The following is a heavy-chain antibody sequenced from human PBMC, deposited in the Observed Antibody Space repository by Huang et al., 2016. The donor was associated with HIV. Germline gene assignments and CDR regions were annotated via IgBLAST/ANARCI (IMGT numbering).Heavy chain of an antibody. D-gene: IGHD3-16*01. Sequence: QAQLVQSGAAVMKPGSSVRVSCKASGVSFSDSAFSWVRRAPGQGLDWMGGIIPRFGLTNYAPRLQGRVTSAADKSSNTVYLELTSLRSGDTAVYYCAREGQNWLGKPFGALAFWGQGTEVIVSS. CDR3: AREGQNWLGKPFGALAF. V-gene: IGHV1-69*10. CDR1: GVSFSDSA. J-gene: IGHJ4*03. CDR2: IIPRFGLT.